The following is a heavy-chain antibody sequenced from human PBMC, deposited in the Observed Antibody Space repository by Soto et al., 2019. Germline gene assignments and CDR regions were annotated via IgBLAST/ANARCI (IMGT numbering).Heavy chain of an antibody. CDR2: IIPLSGTS. Sequence: QVQLVPSGAEVRKPGSSVKVSCKASGGTFSSSGINWVRQAPGQGLEWIGGIIPLSGTSSHAQKFQGRVTITADESTGTVNMELGSLTSDDTAVYYCVTSRDTTGYFDHWGQGTLVTVSS. CDR1: GGTFSSSG. V-gene: IGHV1-69*01. CDR3: VTSRDTTGYFDH. D-gene: IGHD1-1*01. J-gene: IGHJ4*02.